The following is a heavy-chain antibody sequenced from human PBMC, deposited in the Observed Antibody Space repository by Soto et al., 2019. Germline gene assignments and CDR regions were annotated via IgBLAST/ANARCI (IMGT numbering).Heavy chain of an antibody. CDR1: GGTFSSYT. V-gene: IGHV1-69*08. D-gene: IGHD6-19*01. CDR3: ARDFKSSGWKNWFDP. J-gene: IGHJ5*02. Sequence: QVQLVQSGAEVKKPGSSVKVSCKASGGTFSSYTISWVRQAPGQGLEWMGRIIPILGIANYAQKFQGRVTITADKSTSTAYMELSRLRSEDTAVYYCARDFKSSGWKNWFDPWGQGTLVTVSS. CDR2: IIPILGIA.